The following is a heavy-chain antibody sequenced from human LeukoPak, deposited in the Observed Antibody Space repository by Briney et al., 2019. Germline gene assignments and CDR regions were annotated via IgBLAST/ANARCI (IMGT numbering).Heavy chain of an antibody. D-gene: IGHD4-11*01. V-gene: IGHV1-69*13. CDR2: IIPIFGTA. CDR1: GGTFSSYA. CDR3: ARDLSAMTTVNWFDP. Sequence: APVKVSCKASGGTFSSYAISWVRQAPGQGLEWMGGIIPIFGTANYAQKFQGRVTITADESTSTAYMELSSLRSEDTAVYYCARDLSAMTTVNWFDPWGQGTLVTVSS. J-gene: IGHJ5*02.